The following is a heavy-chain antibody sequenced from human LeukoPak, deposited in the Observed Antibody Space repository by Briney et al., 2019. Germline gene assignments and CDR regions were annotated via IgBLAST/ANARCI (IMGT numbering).Heavy chain of an antibody. CDR1: GGSISSSSYY. V-gene: IGHV4-39*01. CDR3: VGSSSFFDY. D-gene: IGHD6-6*01. J-gene: IGHJ4*02. CDR2: IYYSGST. Sequence: PETLSLTCTVSGGSISSSSYYWGWIRQPPGKGLEWIGSIYYSGSTYYNPSLESRVTISVDTSKNQFSLKLSSVTAADTAVYYCVGSSSFFDYWGQGTLVTVSS.